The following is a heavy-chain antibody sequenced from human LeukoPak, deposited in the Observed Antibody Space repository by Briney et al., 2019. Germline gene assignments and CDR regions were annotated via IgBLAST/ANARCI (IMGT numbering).Heavy chain of an antibody. V-gene: IGHV5-51*01. Sequence: GESLKISCKTSGYIFTTYWIAWVRQMPGKGLEWMGIIYPGDSDTRYSPSFQCQVTISADKSINPAYLQWSSLKASDTAMYYCARQSTTSSPSDYWGQGTLVTVFS. CDR3: ARQSTTSSPSDY. J-gene: IGHJ4*02. D-gene: IGHD4-17*01. CDR1: GYIFTTYW. CDR2: IYPGDSDT.